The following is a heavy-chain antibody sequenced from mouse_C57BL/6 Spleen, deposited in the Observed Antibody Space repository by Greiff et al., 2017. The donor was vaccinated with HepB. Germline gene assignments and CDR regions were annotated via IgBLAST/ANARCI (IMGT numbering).Heavy chain of an antibody. J-gene: IGHJ1*03. D-gene: IGHD2-1*01. Sequence: EVQLVESGGGLVKPGGSLKLSCAASGFTFSSYAMSWVRQTPEKRLEWVATISDGGSYTYYPDNVKGRFTISRDNAKNTLYLQMSRLKSEDTAMYYCARDDYGNLDWYFDVWGTGTTVTVSS. V-gene: IGHV5-4*01. CDR1: GFTFSSYA. CDR2: ISDGGSYT. CDR3: ARDDYGNLDWYFDV.